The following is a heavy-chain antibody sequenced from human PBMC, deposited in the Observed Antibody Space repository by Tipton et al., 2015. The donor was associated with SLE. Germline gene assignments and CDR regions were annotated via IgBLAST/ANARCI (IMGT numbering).Heavy chain of an antibody. D-gene: IGHD3-22*01. V-gene: IGHV4-38-2*01. J-gene: IGHJ4*02. CDR2: IHQSGNT. Sequence: GLVKPSETVSLTCAVSSYSISSGYYWGWIRQPPGKGLEWVGSIHQSGNTYFNPSLKSRVTMSMDTSKNHVFLRRNSVTAADTATYYCARHDYDDNGYYLHYFDKWGQGTLVTVSS. CDR1: SYSISSGYY. CDR3: ARHDYDDNGYYLHYFDK.